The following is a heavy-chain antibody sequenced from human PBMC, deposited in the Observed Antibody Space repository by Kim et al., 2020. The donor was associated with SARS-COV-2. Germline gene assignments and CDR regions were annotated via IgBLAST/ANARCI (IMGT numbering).Heavy chain of an antibody. CDR1: GGTFSSYA. D-gene: IGHD4-17*01. V-gene: IGHV1-69*13. CDR3: AIAATGDYGDYAPGDYYYYMDV. CDR2: IIPIFGTA. J-gene: IGHJ6*03. Sequence: SVKVSCKASGGTFSSYAISWVRQAPGQGLEWMGGIIPIFGTANYAQKFQGRVTIIADESTSTAYMELSSLSSEDTAVYYCAIAATGDYGDYAPGDYYYYMDVWGKGTTVTVSS.